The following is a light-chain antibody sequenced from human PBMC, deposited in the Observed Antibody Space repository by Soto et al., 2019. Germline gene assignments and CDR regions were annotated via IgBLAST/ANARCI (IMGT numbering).Light chain of an antibody. J-gene: IGKJ1*01. CDR1: QGIRND. Sequence: AIQMTQSPSSLSASVGDRVTITCRASQGIRNDLGWYQQKPGKAPKLLIYAAYSLQSGVPSRFSGSGSGTDFTLTISSLQPEDFATYYCLQDYNLWTFGQGTKVEIK. CDR3: LQDYNLWT. CDR2: AAY. V-gene: IGKV1-6*01.